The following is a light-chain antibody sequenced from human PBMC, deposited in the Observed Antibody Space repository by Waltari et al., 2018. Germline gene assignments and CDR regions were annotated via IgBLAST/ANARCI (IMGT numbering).Light chain of an antibody. CDR3: QQYNNWPPGDT. V-gene: IGKV3-15*01. CDR2: GAS. J-gene: IGKJ2*01. CDR1: QTIRTH. Sequence: ETVMTQSPASLSVSPGERATLSCRASQTIRTHLAWYQHKPGQAPRPLIHGASTRAPGIPARFSGSGSGTEFTLTISSLQSEDSAVYYCQQYNNWPPGDTFGQGTRLEVK.